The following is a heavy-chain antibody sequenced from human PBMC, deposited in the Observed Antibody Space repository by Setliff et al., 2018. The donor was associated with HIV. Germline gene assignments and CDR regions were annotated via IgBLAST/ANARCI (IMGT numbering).Heavy chain of an antibody. Sequence: SETLSLTCTVSGGSISSGSYYWSWIRQPAGKGLEWIGHIYTSGSTNYNPSLKSRFTISRDNAKNSLYLQMNSLRAEDTAMYYCARNLAAPRGYYYGMDVWGQGTTVTVSS. J-gene: IGHJ6*02. V-gene: IGHV4-61*09. CDR1: GGSISSGSYY. CDR3: ARNLAAPRGYYYGMDV. D-gene: IGHD6-6*01. CDR2: IYTSGST.